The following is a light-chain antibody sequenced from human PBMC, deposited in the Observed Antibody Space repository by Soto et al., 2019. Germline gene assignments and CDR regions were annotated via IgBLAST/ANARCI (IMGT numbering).Light chain of an antibody. CDR3: SSYADSGIL. CDR1: TRDIAGYNY. Sequence: QSVLTQPASVSGSLGQSITISCTGTTRDIAGYNYISWYQQLPGKAPKLMIYEVNKRPSGVPDRFSGSKSDNTASLTVSILQPDDEADYYCSSYADSGILFGTGTKVTVL. V-gene: IGLV2-8*01. CDR2: EVN. J-gene: IGLJ1*01.